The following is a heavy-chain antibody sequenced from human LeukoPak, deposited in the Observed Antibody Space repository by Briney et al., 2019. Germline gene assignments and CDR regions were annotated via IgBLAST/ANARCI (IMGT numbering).Heavy chain of an antibody. CDR3: ARDSSSWSYYYYMDV. J-gene: IGHJ6*03. D-gene: IGHD6-13*01. V-gene: IGHV4-39*07. CDR1: SGSISTSNYY. CDR2: IFYSGST. Sequence: SETLSLTCTVSSGSISTSNYYWGWVRQPPGKALEWIGNIFYSGSTYYSPSLKSRVTISLDTSRNQFSLKLNSVTAADTAVYYCARDSSSWSYYYYMDVWGKGTTVTVSS.